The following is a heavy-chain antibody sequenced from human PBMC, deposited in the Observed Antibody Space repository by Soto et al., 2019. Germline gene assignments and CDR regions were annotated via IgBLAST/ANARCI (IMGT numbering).Heavy chain of an antibody. CDR3: AKDPKSTIRFNWFDP. V-gene: IGHV3-23*01. CDR1: GFTFSSYA. Sequence: EVQLSESGGGLVQPGGSLRLSCAASGFTFSSYAMSWVRQAPGKGLEWVSGISGSGSGTYYADYVKGRFTISRDNSKKTLYLQMNSLRAEDTAIYYCAKDPKSTIRFNWFDPWGQGTLVTVSS. CDR2: ISGSGSGT. D-gene: IGHD2-8*01. J-gene: IGHJ5*02.